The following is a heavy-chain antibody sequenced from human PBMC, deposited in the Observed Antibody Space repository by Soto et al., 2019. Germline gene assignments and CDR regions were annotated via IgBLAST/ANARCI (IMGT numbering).Heavy chain of an antibody. CDR3: ARGRMVRGVTTFDY. CDR1: GGTFSSYA. D-gene: IGHD3-10*01. V-gene: IGHV1-69*06. Sequence: QVQLVQSGAEVKKPGSSVKVSCKASGGTFSSYAISWVRQAPGQGLEWMGGIIHIFGTANYEQKFQGRVTITEDKSTSTAYMELSSLRSEDTAVYYCARGRMVRGVTTFDYWGQGTLVTVSS. CDR2: IIHIFGTA. J-gene: IGHJ4*02.